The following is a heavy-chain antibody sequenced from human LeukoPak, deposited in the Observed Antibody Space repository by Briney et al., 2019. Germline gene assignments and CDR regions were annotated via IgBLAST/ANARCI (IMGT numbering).Heavy chain of an antibody. D-gene: IGHD3-10*01. CDR3: ARYGSARSDWFDP. CDR1: GYTFTGYY. J-gene: IGHJ5*02. Sequence: ASVKVSCKASGYTFTGYYMHWVRQAPGQGLEWMGWINPNSGGTNYAQKLQGRVTMTTDTSTSTAYMELRSLRSDDTAVYYCARYGSARSDWFDPWGQGTLVTVSS. V-gene: IGHV1-2*02. CDR2: INPNSGGT.